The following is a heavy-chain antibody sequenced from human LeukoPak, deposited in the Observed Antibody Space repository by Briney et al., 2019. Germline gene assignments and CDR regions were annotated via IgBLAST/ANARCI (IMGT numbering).Heavy chain of an antibody. CDR3: ARNSGELGA. J-gene: IGHJ5*02. Sequence: PGGSLRLSCAASGFTVSNNYMSWVRRAAGKGLEWVSLIYSGGGTYYADSVKGRFTISRDNSKTTLYLQRNSLRAEDTAVHYCARNSGELGAWGQGTLVTVSS. V-gene: IGHV3-53*01. D-gene: IGHD2-21*01. CDR1: GFTVSNNY. CDR2: IYSGGGT.